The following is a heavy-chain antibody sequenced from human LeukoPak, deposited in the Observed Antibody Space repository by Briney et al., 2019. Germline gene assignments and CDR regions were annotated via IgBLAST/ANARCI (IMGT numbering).Heavy chain of an antibody. Sequence: PGGSLRLSCAASGFTFDDYAMHWVRQAPGKGLEWVSGISWNSGSIGYADSVKGRFTISRDNAKNSLYLQMNSLRAEDTALYYCAKDIGLGPAGSGWNDAFDIWGQGTMVTVSS. V-gene: IGHV3-9*01. CDR2: ISWNSGSI. J-gene: IGHJ3*02. D-gene: IGHD6-19*01. CDR1: GFTFDDYA. CDR3: AKDIGLGPAGSGWNDAFDI.